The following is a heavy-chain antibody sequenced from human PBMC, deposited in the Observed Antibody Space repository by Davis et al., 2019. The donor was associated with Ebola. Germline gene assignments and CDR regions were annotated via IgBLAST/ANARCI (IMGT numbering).Heavy chain of an antibody. CDR2: IKQDGSEK. Sequence: GESLKISCAASGFTFSSYWMSWVRQAPGKGLEWVANIKQDGSEKYYVDSVKGRFTISRDNAKNSLSLEMNSLRAEDTAAYYCARVGGSCYGYWGQGALVSVSS. CDR1: GFTFSSYW. CDR3: ARVGGSCYGY. J-gene: IGHJ4*02. V-gene: IGHV3-7*01. D-gene: IGHD2-15*01.